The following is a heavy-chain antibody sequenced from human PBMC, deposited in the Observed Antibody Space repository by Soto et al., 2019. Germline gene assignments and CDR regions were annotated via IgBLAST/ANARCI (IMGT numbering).Heavy chain of an antibody. V-gene: IGHV1-3*01. J-gene: IGHJ4*02. D-gene: IGHD3-22*01. CDR1: GYTFTSYA. CDR3: ARSIGYYYVDY. CDR2: INAGNGNT. Sequence: QVQLVQSGAEVKKPGASVKVSCKASGYTFTSYAMHWVRQAPGQRLEWMGWINAGNGNTKYSQKFQGRVTLTSDTSASTAYMELSSLRSEDKAVYYCARSIGYYYVDYWGQGTLVTVSS.